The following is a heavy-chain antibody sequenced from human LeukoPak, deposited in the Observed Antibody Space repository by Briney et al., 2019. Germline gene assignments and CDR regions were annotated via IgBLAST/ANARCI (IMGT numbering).Heavy chain of an antibody. J-gene: IGHJ5*02. CDR1: GLTVSSNY. CDR2: IYSGGST. Sequence: PGGSLRLSCAASGLTVSSNYMSWVRQAPGKGLEWVSVIYSGGSTYYADSVKGRFTISRDNSKNTLYLQMNSLRAEDTAVYYCARWNPRSVVAATNWFDPWGQGTLVTVSS. D-gene: IGHD2-15*01. CDR3: ARWNPRSVVAATNWFDP. V-gene: IGHV3-66*01.